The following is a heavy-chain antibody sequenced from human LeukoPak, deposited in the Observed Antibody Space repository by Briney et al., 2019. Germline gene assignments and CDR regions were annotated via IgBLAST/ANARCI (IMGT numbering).Heavy chain of an antibody. V-gene: IGHV3-7*01. CDR1: GFTFSSYW. CDR3: ARDGSVGATGI. Sequence: PGGSLRLSCAASGFTFSSYWMSWVRQAPGKGLEWVANIKQDGSEKYYVDSVKGRFTISRDNAENSLYLQMNSLRAEDTAVYYCARDGSVGATGIWGQGTLVTVSS. D-gene: IGHD1-26*01. CDR2: IKQDGSEK. J-gene: IGHJ4*02.